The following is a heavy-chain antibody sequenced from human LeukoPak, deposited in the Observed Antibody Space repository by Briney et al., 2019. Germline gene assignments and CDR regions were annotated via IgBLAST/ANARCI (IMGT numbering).Heavy chain of an antibody. CDR1: GFTFSSYG. D-gene: IGHD3-22*01. CDR3: AKNPYYYDSSGYYYLAFFDY. CDR2: ISGSGGST. J-gene: IGHJ4*02. V-gene: IGHV3-23*01. Sequence: PGGSLRLSCAASGFTFSSYGMSWVRQAPGKGLEWVSAISGSGGSTYYADSVKGRFTISRDNSKNTLYLQMNSLRAEDTAVYYCAKNPYYYDSSGYYYLAFFDYWGQGTLVTVSS.